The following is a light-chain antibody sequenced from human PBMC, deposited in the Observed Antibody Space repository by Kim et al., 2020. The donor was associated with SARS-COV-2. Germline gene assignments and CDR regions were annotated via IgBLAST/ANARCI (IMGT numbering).Light chain of an antibody. Sequence: GQSVTISCTGTSSDVGGYNYVSWYQQHPGKAPKLMIYEVSKRPSGVPDRFSGSKSGNTAALTVSGLQAEDEADYYCSSYAGSNNPLFGGGTQLTVL. J-gene: IGLJ3*02. CDR1: SSDVGGYNY. V-gene: IGLV2-8*01. CDR2: EVS. CDR3: SSYAGSNNPL.